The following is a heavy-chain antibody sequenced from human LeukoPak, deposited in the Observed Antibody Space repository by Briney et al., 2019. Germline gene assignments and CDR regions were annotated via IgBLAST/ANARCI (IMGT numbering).Heavy chain of an antibody. V-gene: IGHV3-7*01. Sequence: GGSLRLSCAASGFTFSSYWMSWVRQAPGKGLEWVANIKQDGSEKYYVDSVKGRFTISRDNAKNSLYLQMNSLRAEDTAVYYCARDGVFGYEVVPAANDYWGQGTLVTVSS. J-gene: IGHJ4*02. D-gene: IGHD2-2*01. CDR1: GFTFSSYW. CDR2: IKQDGSEK. CDR3: ARDGVFGYEVVPAANDY.